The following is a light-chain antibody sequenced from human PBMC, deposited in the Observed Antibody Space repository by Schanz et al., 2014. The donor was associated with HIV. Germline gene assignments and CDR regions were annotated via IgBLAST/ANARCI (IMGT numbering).Light chain of an antibody. CDR3: ASYTTSHTFV. CDR1: NSDVGNYDL. J-gene: IGLJ1*01. V-gene: IGLV2-14*02. Sequence: QSALTQPASVSGSPGQSITISCTGTNSDVGNYDLVSWYQQHPGKAPKLMIYDVSNRPSGVSSRFSGSKSGNTASLTISGLQAEDEADYYCASYTTSHTFVFGTGTKLTVL. CDR2: DVS.